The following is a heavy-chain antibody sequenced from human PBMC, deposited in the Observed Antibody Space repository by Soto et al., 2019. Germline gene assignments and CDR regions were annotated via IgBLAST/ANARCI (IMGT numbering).Heavy chain of an antibody. Sequence: GGSLRLSCAASGFTFSGSAMHWVRQASGKGLEWVGRIRSKANSYATAYAASVKGRFTISRDDSKNTAYLQMNSLKTEDTAVYYCTRHVSGTTAEYYYMDVWGKGTTVTVSS. V-gene: IGHV3-73*01. J-gene: IGHJ6*03. CDR2: IRSKANSYAT. CDR3: TRHVSGTTAEYYYMDV. D-gene: IGHD1-26*01. CDR1: GFTFSGSA.